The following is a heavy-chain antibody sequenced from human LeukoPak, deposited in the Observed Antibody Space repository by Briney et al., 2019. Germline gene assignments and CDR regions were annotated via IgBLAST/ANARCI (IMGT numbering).Heavy chain of an antibody. V-gene: IGHV3-64*01. J-gene: IGHJ4*02. CDR3: ARALYDTSGYYYGDFDY. D-gene: IGHD3-22*01. Sequence: GGSLRLSCAASGFTFSTYAMHWVRQAPGKGLEYVSAINSDGSSTYYANSVKGRFTISRDNSKNTLYLQMGNLRADDMAVYYCARALYDTSGYYYGDFDYWGQGTLVTVSS. CDR2: INSDGSST. CDR1: GFTFSTYA.